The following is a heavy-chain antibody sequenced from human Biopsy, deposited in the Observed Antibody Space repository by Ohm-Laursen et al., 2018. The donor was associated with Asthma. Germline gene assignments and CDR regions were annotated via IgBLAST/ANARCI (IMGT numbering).Heavy chain of an antibody. J-gene: IGHJ6*02. Sequence: GSLRLSCAASGFSFSDYYMTWMRQAPGKGLEWVSSISSFGITTYPAESVKGRFTISRDNAQKSLFLQMGSLRAEDTAIYYCARVFESSEWGPFYHFGLDVWGQGTTVAVSS. V-gene: IGHV3-11*01. CDR1: GFSFSDYY. CDR2: ISSFGITT. D-gene: IGHD6-25*01. CDR3: ARVFESSEWGPFYHFGLDV.